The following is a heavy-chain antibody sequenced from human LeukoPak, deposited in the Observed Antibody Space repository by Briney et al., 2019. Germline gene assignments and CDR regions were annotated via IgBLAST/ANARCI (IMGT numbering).Heavy chain of an antibody. D-gene: IGHD3-22*01. Sequence: ASVKDSCKASGYTFTGYAMNWVRQAPGQGLEWMGWINTNTGNPTYAQGFTGRFVFSLDTSVSTAYLQINSLEAEDTAVYYCARWGDYDNSGMDYWGQGTLVTVSS. J-gene: IGHJ4*02. CDR1: GYTFTGYA. V-gene: IGHV7-4-1*02. CDR2: INTNTGNP. CDR3: ARWGDYDNSGMDY.